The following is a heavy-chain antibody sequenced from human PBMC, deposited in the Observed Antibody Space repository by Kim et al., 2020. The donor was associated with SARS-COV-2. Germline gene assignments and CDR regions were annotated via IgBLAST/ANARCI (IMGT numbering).Heavy chain of an antibody. J-gene: IGHJ5*02. Sequence: SETLSLTCTVSGGSISSGGYYWSWIRQHPGKGLEWIGYIYYSGSTYYNPSLKSRVTISVDTSKNQFSLKLSSVTAADTAVYYCARDGSGDYRTGWFDPWGQGTLVTVSS. CDR3: ARDGSGDYRTGWFDP. V-gene: IGHV4-31*03. D-gene: IGHD4-17*01. CDR2: IYYSGST. CDR1: GGSISSGGYY.